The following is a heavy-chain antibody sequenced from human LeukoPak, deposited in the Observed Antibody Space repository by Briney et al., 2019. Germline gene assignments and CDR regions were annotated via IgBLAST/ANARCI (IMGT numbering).Heavy chain of an antibody. CDR1: GFTFSSYA. CDR2: ISGSGRQT. D-gene: IGHD3-9*01. J-gene: IGHJ4*02. Sequence: QPGGSLRLSRAASGFTFSSYALSWVRQAPGKGLEWVSLISGSGRQTEYGDSVKGRFTISRDNSKNTLSLQINSLKAEDTAIYYCAKHLRTHVWFFDYWGQGTLVTVSS. V-gene: IGHV3-23*01. CDR3: AKHLRTHVWFFDY.